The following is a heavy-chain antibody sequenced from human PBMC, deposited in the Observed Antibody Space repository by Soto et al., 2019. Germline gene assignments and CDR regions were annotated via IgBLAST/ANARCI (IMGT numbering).Heavy chain of an antibody. CDR2: ISYDGSNK. J-gene: IGHJ4*02. V-gene: IGHV3-30-3*01. CDR3: ARVGSGYSYGSHFDY. CDR1: GFTFSSYA. D-gene: IGHD5-18*01. Sequence: GGSLRLSCAASGFTFSSYAMHWVRQAPGKGLEWVAVISYDGSNKYYADSVKGRFTISRDNSKNTLYLQMNSLRAEDTAVYYCARVGSGYSYGSHFDYWGQGTLVTVSS.